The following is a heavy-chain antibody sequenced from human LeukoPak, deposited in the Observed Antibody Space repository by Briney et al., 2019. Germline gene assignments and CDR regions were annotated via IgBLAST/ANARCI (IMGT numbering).Heavy chain of an antibody. CDR3: ARDRGSGSRYFDY. V-gene: IGHV3-48*01. D-gene: IGHD3-10*01. CDR1: GFTFSSLS. J-gene: IGHJ4*02. Sequence: GGSLRLSCAASGFTFSSLSVNWLRQAPGKGLEWVSYISSSSSTLYYYADSGKGRFTISRDNAKNSLYLQMNSLRAEDTAVYYCARDRGSGSRYFDYWGQGTLVTVSS. CDR2: ISSSSSTL.